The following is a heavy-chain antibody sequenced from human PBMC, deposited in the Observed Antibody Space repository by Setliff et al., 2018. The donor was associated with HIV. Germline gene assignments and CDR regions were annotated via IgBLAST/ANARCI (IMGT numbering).Heavy chain of an antibody. CDR1: GFTFGDYA. CDR3: TRRRGYYYDSSGYYDAFDI. Sequence: GGSLRLSCTPSGFTFGDYAMSWVRQAPGKGLEWVGFIRSKAYGGTTEYAASVKGRFTISRDDSKSIAYLQMNSLETEDTAFYYCTRRRGYYYDSSGYYDAFDIWGQGTMVTVSS. D-gene: IGHD3-22*01. CDR2: IRSKAYGGTT. J-gene: IGHJ3*02. V-gene: IGHV3-49*04.